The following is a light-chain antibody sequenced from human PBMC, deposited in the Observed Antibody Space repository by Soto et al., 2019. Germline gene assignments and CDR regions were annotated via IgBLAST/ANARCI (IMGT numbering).Light chain of an antibody. V-gene: IGKV2D-29*01. Sequence: DIVMTQSPLSLSVTPGQPASISCKSSQSLLQIDGKTSLYWYLQKADQPPQLLIYEAFNRVSRVPERFSGSGSGTDFTLKISRVEADDVGVYYCMQNLQLLTFGGGTKVEI. J-gene: IGKJ4*01. CDR1: QSLLQIDGKTS. CDR3: MQNLQLLT. CDR2: EAF.